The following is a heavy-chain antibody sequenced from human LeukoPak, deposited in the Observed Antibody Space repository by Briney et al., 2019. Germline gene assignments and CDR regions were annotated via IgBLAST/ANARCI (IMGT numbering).Heavy chain of an antibody. J-gene: IGHJ5*02. Sequence: PGGSLRLSCAASGFTFSSYAMNWVRQAPGKGLEWVSAISGRDSSTYYADSVKGRFTISRDNSKNTLYLQMNSLRAEDTAVYYCAHPTEYSSSWYGNWFDPWGQGTLVTVSS. V-gene: IGHV3-23*01. CDR2: ISGRDSST. CDR3: AHPTEYSSSWYGNWFDP. D-gene: IGHD6-13*01. CDR1: GFTFSSYA.